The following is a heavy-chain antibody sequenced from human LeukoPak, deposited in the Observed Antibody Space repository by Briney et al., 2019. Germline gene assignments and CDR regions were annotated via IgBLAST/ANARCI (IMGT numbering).Heavy chain of an antibody. CDR1: GFTFSSYG. V-gene: IGHV3-33*01. CDR3: ARGPRRGDSSGYYYGVY. CDR2: IWYDGGNK. J-gene: IGHJ4*02. D-gene: IGHD3-22*01. Sequence: GGSLRLSCAASGFTFSSYGMHWVRQAPGKGLEWVAVIWYDGGNKYYADSVKGRFTISRDNSKNTLYLQMNSLRAEDTAVYYCARGPRRGDSSGYYYGVYWGQGTLVTVSS.